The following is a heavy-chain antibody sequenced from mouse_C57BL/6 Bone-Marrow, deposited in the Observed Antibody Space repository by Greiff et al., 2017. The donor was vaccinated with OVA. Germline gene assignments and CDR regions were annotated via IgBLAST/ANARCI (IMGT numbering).Heavy chain of an antibody. J-gene: IGHJ4*01. CDR2: INPNNGCT. CDR3: AREVWSPGAMDY. D-gene: IGHD2-10*02. CDR1: GYTFTDYN. Sequence: VQLKESGPELVKPGASVKIPCKASGYTFTDYNMDWVKQSHGKSLEWIGDINPNNGCTIYNQKFKGKATLTVDKSSSTAYMELRSLTSEDTAVDYCAREVWSPGAMDYWGQGTSVTVSS. V-gene: IGHV1-18*01.